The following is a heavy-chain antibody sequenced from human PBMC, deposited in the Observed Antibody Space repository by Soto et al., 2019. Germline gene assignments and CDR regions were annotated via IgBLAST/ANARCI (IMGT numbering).Heavy chain of an antibody. CDR1: GFSFSSYA. V-gene: IGHV3-30-3*01. D-gene: IGHD6-25*01. J-gene: IGHJ4*02. Sequence: QVQLVESGGGVVQPGRSLRLSCAASGFSFSSYAMHWVRQAPGKGPEWVAVKSYDGSDEYYADSVKGRFTISRDKSKNTLYLQMNSLRGEDTAVYYCARGGIAAAGTRRYYFDYWGQGTLVTVSS. CDR3: ARGGIAAAGTRRYYFDY. CDR2: KSYDGSDE.